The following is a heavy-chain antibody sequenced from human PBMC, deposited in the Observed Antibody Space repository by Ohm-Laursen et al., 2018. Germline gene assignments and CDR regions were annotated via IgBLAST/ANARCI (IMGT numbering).Heavy chain of an antibody. CDR1: GFTFSSYG. J-gene: IGHJ4*02. CDR3: ARGGSSWSVDY. CDR2: IYSGGST. D-gene: IGHD6-13*01. V-gene: IGHV3-66*01. Sequence: SLRLSCAASGFTFSSYGMHWVRQAPGKGLEWVSVIYSGGSTDYADSVKGRFTMSRDNSKNTLYLQMNSLRAEDTAVYYCARGGSSWSVDYWGQGTLVTVSS.